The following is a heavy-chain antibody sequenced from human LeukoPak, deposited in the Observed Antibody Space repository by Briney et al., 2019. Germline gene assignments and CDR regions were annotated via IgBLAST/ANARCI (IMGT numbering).Heavy chain of an antibody. CDR1: LYSLTGYY. CDR2: INPNDGGT. V-gene: IGHV1-2*02. CDR3: ARALLVVYTTQADN. Sequence: ASVKVSCKASLYSLTGYYIHWVRLAPGQGLEWMGWINPNDGGTNYAQKFQGRVTMTRDTSISTAYMEVSRLTSDDTAVYYCARALLVVYTTQADNSGQGNLVTVSS. J-gene: IGHJ4*02. D-gene: IGHD2-15*01.